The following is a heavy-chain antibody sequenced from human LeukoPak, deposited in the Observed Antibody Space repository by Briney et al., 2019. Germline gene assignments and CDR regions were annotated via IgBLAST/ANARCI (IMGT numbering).Heavy chain of an antibody. CDR3: TTNLLRFLEWSGKYFDF. V-gene: IGHV3-15*01. CDR2: IKSKTNDGTT. D-gene: IGHD3-3*01. CDR1: GFTFNNAW. J-gene: IGHJ4*02. Sequence: GGSLRLSCAASGFTFNNAWMSWVRQAPGKGLEWVGRIKSKTNDGTTDYAAPVKGRFTISRDDSKNTLYLQMDSLKTEDTAVYFCTTNLLRFLEWSGKYFDFWGQGTRVTVSS.